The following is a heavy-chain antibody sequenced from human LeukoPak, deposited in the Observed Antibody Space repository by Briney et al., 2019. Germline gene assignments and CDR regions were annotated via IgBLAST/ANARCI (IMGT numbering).Heavy chain of an antibody. CDR3: ARHERGGDYGDYVLDPFYWYFDL. CDR1: GGSISSYY. D-gene: IGHD4-17*01. J-gene: IGHJ2*01. Sequence: PSETLSLTCTVSGGSISSYYWSWIRQPPGKGLEWIGYIYYSGSTNYNPSLKSRVTISVDTSKNQFSLKLSSVTAADTAVYYCARHERGGDYGDYVLDPFYWYFDLWGRGTLVTVSS. V-gene: IGHV4-59*08. CDR2: IYYSGST.